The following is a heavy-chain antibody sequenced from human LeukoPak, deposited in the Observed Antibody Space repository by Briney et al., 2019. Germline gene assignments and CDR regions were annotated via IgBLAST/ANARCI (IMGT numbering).Heavy chain of an antibody. Sequence: PGGSLRLSCAASGFSFSSYAMSWVRQAPGKGLEWVSAISGSGGSTYYADSVKGRFTISRDNSKNTLYLQMNSLRAEDTAVYYCAKARPAIVVVTALDYWGQGTLVTVSS. J-gene: IGHJ4*02. V-gene: IGHV3-23*01. CDR1: GFSFSSYA. D-gene: IGHD2-21*02. CDR2: ISGSGGST. CDR3: AKARPAIVVVTALDY.